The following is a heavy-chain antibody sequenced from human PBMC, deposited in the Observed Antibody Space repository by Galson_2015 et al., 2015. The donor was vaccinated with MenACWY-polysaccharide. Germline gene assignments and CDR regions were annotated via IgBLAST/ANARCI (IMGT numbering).Heavy chain of an antibody. J-gene: IGHJ4*02. CDR3: AKGLRGPAAGTGYFDY. D-gene: IGHD6-13*01. CDR1: GFTFTNYA. CDR2: ITVSGDNT. V-gene: IGHV3-23*01. Sequence: SLRLSCAASGFTFTNYAMSWVRQTPGEGLEWVSAITVSGDNTYYADSVKGRFAISRDNSKNTLSLQMNSLRTEDTAVYYCAKGLRGPAAGTGYFDYRGQGTLGTGSS.